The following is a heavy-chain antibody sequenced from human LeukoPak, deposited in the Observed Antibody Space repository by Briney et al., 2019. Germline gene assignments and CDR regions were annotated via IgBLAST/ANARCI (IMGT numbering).Heavy chain of an antibody. J-gene: IGHJ6*02. CDR1: GFTFSDFD. Sequence: GGSLRLSCVASGFTFSDFDMNWVRQAPGKGLEWVSVIYSGGSTYYADSVKGRFTISRDNSKNTLYLQMNSLRAEDTAVYYCARYDSSGYYLNYYYGMDVWGQGTTVTVSS. V-gene: IGHV3-53*01. CDR3: ARYDSSGYYLNYYYGMDV. CDR2: IYSGGST. D-gene: IGHD3-22*01.